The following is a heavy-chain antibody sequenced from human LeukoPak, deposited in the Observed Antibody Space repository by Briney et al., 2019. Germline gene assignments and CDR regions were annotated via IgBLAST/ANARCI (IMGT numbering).Heavy chain of an antibody. CDR1: GLSLSTSGVG. CDR2: IYWDDDK. Sequence: SGPTLVNPTQTLTLTCTFSGLSLSTSGVGVGWIRQPPGKALEWLALIYWDDDKRYSPSLKGRLTITKDTSKNQVVLTMTNMDPVDTATYYCARGRFGELYLDYWGQGTLVTVSS. D-gene: IGHD3-10*01. V-gene: IGHV2-5*02. J-gene: IGHJ4*02. CDR3: ARGRFGELYLDY.